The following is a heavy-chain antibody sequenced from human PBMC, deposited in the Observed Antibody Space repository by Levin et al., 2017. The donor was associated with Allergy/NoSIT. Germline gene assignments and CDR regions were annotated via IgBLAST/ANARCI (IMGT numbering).Heavy chain of an antibody. CDR1: GGSFSGYY. Sequence: SQTLSLTCAVYGGSFSGYYWSWIRQPPGKGLEWIGEINHSGSTNYNPSLKSRVTISVDTSKNQFSLKLSSVTAADTAVYYCARGKGKYYGSSSYYFDYWGQGTLVTVSS. CDR2: INHSGST. V-gene: IGHV4-34*01. D-gene: IGHD3-10*01. CDR3: ARGKGKYYGSSSYYFDY. J-gene: IGHJ4*02.